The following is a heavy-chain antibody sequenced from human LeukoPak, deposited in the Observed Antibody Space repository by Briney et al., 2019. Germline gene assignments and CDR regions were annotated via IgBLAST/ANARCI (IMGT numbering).Heavy chain of an antibody. CDR3: ARDLMGIAYRGAFYY. J-gene: IGHJ4*02. D-gene: IGHD6-13*01. Sequence: HPGGSLRLSCAASGFTFRSYAMSWVRQAPGKGLEWVSSISGGGSNTYYADSVKGRFTISRDNAKNSLYLQMNSLRAEDTAVYYCARDLMGIAYRGAFYYWGQGTLVTVSS. V-gene: IGHV3-23*01. CDR1: GFTFRSYA. CDR2: ISGGGSNT.